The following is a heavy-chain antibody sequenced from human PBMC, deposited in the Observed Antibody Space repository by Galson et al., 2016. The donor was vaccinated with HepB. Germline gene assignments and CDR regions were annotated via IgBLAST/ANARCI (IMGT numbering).Heavy chain of an antibody. J-gene: IGHJ3*01. Sequence: SLRLSCAASGFTFSSFGFHWVRQAPGKGLEWVATIWYDGHTQYYADSVRGRFIISRDNTKTTLYLQMNSLTAEDTAVYYCAKVLCGGSCYPCAFETWGQGTLVTVSS. CDR1: GFTFSSFG. CDR2: IWYDGHTQ. CDR3: AKVLCGGSCYPCAFET. D-gene: IGHD3-22*01. V-gene: IGHV3-33*03.